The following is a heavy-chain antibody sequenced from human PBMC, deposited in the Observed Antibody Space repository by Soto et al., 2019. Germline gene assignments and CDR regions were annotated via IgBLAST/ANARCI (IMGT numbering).Heavy chain of an antibody. Sequence: GGSLRLSCVASGFTFSNAWMNWVRQAPGKGLEWVGRIKSKTDGGTTDYAAPVKGRFTISRDDSKNTLYLQMNSLKTEDTAVYYCTTGGSSRSLAWFDPWGQGTLVTVSS. CDR3: TTGGSSRSLAWFDP. V-gene: IGHV3-15*07. D-gene: IGHD6-13*01. CDR2: IKSKTDGGTT. J-gene: IGHJ5*02. CDR1: GFTFSNAW.